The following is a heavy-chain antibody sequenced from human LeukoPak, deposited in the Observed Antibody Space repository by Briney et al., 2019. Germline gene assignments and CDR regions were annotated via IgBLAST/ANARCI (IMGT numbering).Heavy chain of an antibody. Sequence: GGSLRLSCTVSGFTVSSNSMSWVRQAPGKGLEWVSFIFSSTHYSDSVKGRFTISRDNSKNTLSLQMNSLRAEDTAVYYCAKDRRAAAGYYYYYMDVWGKGTTVTISS. D-gene: IGHD6-13*01. CDR2: IFSST. J-gene: IGHJ6*03. V-gene: IGHV3-66*03. CDR3: AKDRRAAAGYYYYYMDV. CDR1: GFTVSSNS.